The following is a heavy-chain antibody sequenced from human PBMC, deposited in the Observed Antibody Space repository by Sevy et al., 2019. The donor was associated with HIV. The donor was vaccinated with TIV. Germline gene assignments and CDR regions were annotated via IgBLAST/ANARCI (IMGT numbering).Heavy chain of an antibody. J-gene: IGHJ3*02. D-gene: IGHD3-22*01. CDR1: GFTFSSYA. Sequence: GGSLRLSCAASGFTFSSYAMNWVRHAPGKGLEWVSTIFGDGGSTYYADSVKGRFTISRDNSKNTLYLQMNSLRAEDTAVYYCAGGSYDRSGSFDAFDIWGQGTMVTVSS. CDR2: IFGDGGST. V-gene: IGHV3-23*01. CDR3: AGGSYDRSGSFDAFDI.